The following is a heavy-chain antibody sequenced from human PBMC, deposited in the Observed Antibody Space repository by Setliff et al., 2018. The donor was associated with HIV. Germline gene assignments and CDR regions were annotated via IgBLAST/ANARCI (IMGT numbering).Heavy chain of an antibody. D-gene: IGHD4-17*01. CDR2: IYHTGST. CDR1: GNSISSGYY. J-gene: IGHJ4*02. CDR3: ASSPAWRSDYGLHTFDY. V-gene: IGHV4-38-2*01. Sequence: SETLSLTCVVSGNSISSGYYWGWVRQPPGKGLEWIGSIYHTGSTYYNPSLKGRVTISGDTSKNQFSLKVTSVTAADTAVYYCASSPAWRSDYGLHTFDYWGQGTLVTVSS.